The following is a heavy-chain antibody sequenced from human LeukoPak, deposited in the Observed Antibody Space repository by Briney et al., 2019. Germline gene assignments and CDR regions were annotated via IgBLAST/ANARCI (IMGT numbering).Heavy chain of an antibody. J-gene: IGHJ5*02. CDR2: IKLDGSEK. Sequence: PGGSLRLSCAASGFSFSTYWMSWVRQAPGKGLEWVANIKLDGSEKYYVDFVKGRFTISRDNARNSLYLQMNSLRAEDTAVYHCVQGGRYHYGSWGQGTLVTVSP. CDR3: VQGGRYHYGS. V-gene: IGHV3-7*01. CDR1: GFSFSTYW. D-gene: IGHD3-9*01.